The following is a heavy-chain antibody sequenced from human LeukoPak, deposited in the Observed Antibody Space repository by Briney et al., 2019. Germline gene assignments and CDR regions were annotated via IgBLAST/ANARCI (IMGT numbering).Heavy chain of an antibody. Sequence: SGPTLVNPTETLTLTCTVSGFSLSNARMGVSWIRQPPGKALEWLAHIFSNDEESYSTSLKSRLTISKDTSKSQVVLTMTNMDPVDTATYYCARIPTSEMATAGFDYWGQGTLVTVSS. CDR2: IFSNDEE. CDR1: GFSLSNARMG. J-gene: IGHJ4*02. CDR3: ARIPTSEMATAGFDY. V-gene: IGHV2-26*01. D-gene: IGHD5-24*01.